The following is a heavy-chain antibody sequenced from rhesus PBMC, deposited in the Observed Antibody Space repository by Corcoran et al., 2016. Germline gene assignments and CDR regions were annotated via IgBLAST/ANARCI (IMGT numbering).Heavy chain of an antibody. CDR3: TRGGGDY. V-gene: IGHV3-116*02. J-gene: IGHJ4*01. CDR2: IRKKANGGTE. CDR1: GFTFSDYY. Sequence: EVRLVESGGGLVQPGGSLRLSCAASGFTFSDYYISWVRQAPGKGPEGVGYIRKKANGGTEEYAASVKGRFTIARDDSKSIASLQMNSLKTEDTAVYYCTRGGGDYWGQGVLVTVSS.